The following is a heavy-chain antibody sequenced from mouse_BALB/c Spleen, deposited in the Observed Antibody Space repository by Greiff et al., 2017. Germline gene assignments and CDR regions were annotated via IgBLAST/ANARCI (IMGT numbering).Heavy chain of an antibody. Sequence: EVKLQESGAELVKPGASVKLSCTASGFNIKDTYMHWVKQRPEQGLEWIGRIDPANGNTKYDPKFQGKATITADTSSNTAYLQLSSLTSEDTAVYYCASPTTAFDYWGQGTTLTVSS. CDR3: ASPTTAFDY. J-gene: IGHJ2*01. V-gene: IGHV14-3*02. CDR1: GFNIKDTY. CDR2: IDPANGNT. D-gene: IGHD1-2*01.